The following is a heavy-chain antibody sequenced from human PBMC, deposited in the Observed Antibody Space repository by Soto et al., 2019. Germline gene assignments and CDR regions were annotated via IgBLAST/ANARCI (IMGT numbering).Heavy chain of an antibody. D-gene: IGHD6-6*01. CDR1: GDSLFSNSAA. CDR3: ARGRSSPRGDWLDP. Sequence: SQTLSLTCAISGDSLFSNSAAWNWIRQPPSRGLEWLGRTYYRSKWYNDYAVSVRGRTTINPDTSKNQFSLQLNSVTAEDTAVYYCARGRSSPRGDWLDPWGPGILVTVSS. CDR2: TYYRSKWYN. V-gene: IGHV6-1*01. J-gene: IGHJ5*02.